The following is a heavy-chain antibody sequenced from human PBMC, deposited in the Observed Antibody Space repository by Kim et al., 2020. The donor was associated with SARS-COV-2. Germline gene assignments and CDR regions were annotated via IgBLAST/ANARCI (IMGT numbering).Heavy chain of an antibody. D-gene: IGHD3-10*01. CDR2: ISASGRTI. Sequence: GGSLRLSCAGSGLTLSDHYMAWIRQPPGKGLEWISYISASGRTIYDADSLKGRFTISRDNAKNSLYLQMNSLRVEDTAVYFCARIFASGSYRFDPWGQGT. CDR1: GLTLSDHY. J-gene: IGHJ5*02. V-gene: IGHV3-11*01. CDR3: ARIFASGSYRFDP.